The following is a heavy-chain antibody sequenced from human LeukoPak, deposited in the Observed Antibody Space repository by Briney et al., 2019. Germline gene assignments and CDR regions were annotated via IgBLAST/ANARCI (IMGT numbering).Heavy chain of an antibody. D-gene: IGHD4-4*01. Sequence: SETLSLTCAVYGGSFSGYYWSWIRQPPGKGLEWIGEINHSGSTNHNPSLKSRVTISVDTSKNQFSLKLSSVTAADTAVYYCARGYSNYVDYWGQGTLVTVSS. J-gene: IGHJ4*02. V-gene: IGHV4-34*01. CDR2: INHSGST. CDR1: GGSFSGYY. CDR3: ARGYSNYVDY.